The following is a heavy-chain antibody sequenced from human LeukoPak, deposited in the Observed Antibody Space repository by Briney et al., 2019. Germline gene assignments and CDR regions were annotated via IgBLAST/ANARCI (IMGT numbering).Heavy chain of an antibody. CDR2: IYSGGST. J-gene: IGHJ2*01. D-gene: IGHD3-22*01. CDR1: GFTVSSNY. Sequence: GGSLRLSCAASGFTVSSNYMSWVRQAPGKGLEWVSVIYSGGSTYYADSVKGRFAISRDNSKNTLYLQMHSLRAEDTAVYYCARAPNSSDYSAGYWYFDLWGRGTLVTVSS. CDR3: ARAPNSSDYSAGYWYFDL. V-gene: IGHV3-53*01.